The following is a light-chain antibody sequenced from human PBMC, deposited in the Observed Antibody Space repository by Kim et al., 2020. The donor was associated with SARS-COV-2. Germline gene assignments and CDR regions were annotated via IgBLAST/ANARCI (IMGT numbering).Light chain of an antibody. V-gene: IGLV1-44*01. CDR3: ATWDDSLSGWV. CDR1: SSNSGSNI. Sequence: GQRVTISCSGSSSNSGSNIVNWYQQLPGSAPKLLIYSNNHRPSGVPDRVSGSKSGASASLAISGLQSEDEADYYCATWDDSLSGWVFGGGTQLTVL. CDR2: SNN. J-gene: IGLJ3*02.